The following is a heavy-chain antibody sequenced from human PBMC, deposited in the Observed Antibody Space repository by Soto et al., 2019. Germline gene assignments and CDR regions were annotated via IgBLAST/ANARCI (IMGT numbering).Heavy chain of an antibody. D-gene: IGHD1-26*01. CDR1: GFTFRNYW. V-gene: IGHV3-7*01. J-gene: IGHJ3*02. CDR2: INEDDSER. Sequence: PGGSLRLSCAASGFTFRNYWMDWVRQAPGKGLEWVANINEDDSERNYVDSAKGRFTISRDNAKNSLYLQMSSLGVEDTAVYYCARYTRPAAIGGTAFVIWGHGTMVTASS. CDR3: ARYTRPAAIGGTAFVI.